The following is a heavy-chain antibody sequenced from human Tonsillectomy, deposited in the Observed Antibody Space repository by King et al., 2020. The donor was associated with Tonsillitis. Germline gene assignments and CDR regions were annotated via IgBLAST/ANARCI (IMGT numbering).Heavy chain of an antibody. D-gene: IGHD3-10*01. J-gene: IGHJ3*02. V-gene: IGHV1-18*01. CDR2: ISTFSGNT. CDR1: GYTFTKYG. Sequence: LQLVQSGAEVRKPGASVKVSCKASGYTFTKYGFNWVRQAPGQGLEWMGWISTFSGNTNYAQKLQGRVTMTTDTSTTTVYMELRSLRFDDSAVYYCARDVTRFGELSRNAFDIWGQGTMVTVSS. CDR3: ARDVTRFGELSRNAFDI.